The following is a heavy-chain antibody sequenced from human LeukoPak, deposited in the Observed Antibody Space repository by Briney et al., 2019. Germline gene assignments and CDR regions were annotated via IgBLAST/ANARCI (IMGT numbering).Heavy chain of an antibody. CDR3: ARGSRWMATAIDY. Sequence: KPSETLSLTCAVYGGSFSGYYWSWIRQPPGKGLEWIGEINHSGSINYNPSLKSRVTISVDTSKNQFSLKLSSVTAADTAVYYCARGSRWMATAIDYWGQGTLVTVSS. V-gene: IGHV4-34*01. CDR1: GGSFSGYY. CDR2: INHSGSI. D-gene: IGHD5-24*01. J-gene: IGHJ4*02.